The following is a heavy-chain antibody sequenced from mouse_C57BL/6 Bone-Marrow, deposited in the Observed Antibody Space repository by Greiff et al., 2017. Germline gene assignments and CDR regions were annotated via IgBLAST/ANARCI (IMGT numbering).Heavy chain of an antibody. J-gene: IGHJ2*01. CDR2: IDPSDSYT. V-gene: IGHV1-50*01. Sequence: QVQLQQPGAELVKPGASVKLSCKASGYTFTSYWMQWVKQRPGQGLEWIGEIDPSDSYTNYNQKFKGKATLTVDTSSSTAYMQLSSLTSEDSAFYYCAAGYFDYWGQGTTLTVSS. CDR1: GYTFTSYW. CDR3: AAGYFDY. D-gene: IGHD4-1*01.